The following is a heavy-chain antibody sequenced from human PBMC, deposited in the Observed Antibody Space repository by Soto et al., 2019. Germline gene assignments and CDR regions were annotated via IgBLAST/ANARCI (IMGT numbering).Heavy chain of an antibody. Sequence: QLQLQESGSGLVKPSQTLSLTCAVSGGSISSGGYSWSWNRQPPGKGLEGIGYTYHSASTYYHTFINSRVTIPVNRSKNQFSLKLSSVTAADTAVYCCARVPDRWGQGTLGTVSS. CDR2: TYHSAST. D-gene: IGHD2-2*01. CDR1: GGSISSGGYS. V-gene: IGHV4-30-2*01. J-gene: IGHJ5*02. CDR3: ARVPDR.